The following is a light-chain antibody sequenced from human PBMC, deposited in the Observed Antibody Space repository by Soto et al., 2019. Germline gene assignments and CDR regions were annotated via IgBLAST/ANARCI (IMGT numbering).Light chain of an antibody. CDR2: DVS. V-gene: IGLV2-14*01. J-gene: IGLJ2*01. CDR3: SSYTSSSTLVV. Sequence: QSALTQPASVSGSPGQSITISCTGTSSDVGGYNYVSWYQQHPGKAPKLIIYDVSNRPSGVSNRFSGSKSGNTASLTISGRQAEDEADDYCSSYTSSSTLVVFGGGTKLTVL. CDR1: SSDVGGYNY.